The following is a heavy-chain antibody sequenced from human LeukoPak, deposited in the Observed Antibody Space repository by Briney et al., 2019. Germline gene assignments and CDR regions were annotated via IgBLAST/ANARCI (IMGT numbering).Heavy chain of an antibody. J-gene: IGHJ4*02. V-gene: IGHV3-9*01. CDR3: AKALGLRFLEWSTFDY. CDR2: ISWNSGSI. D-gene: IGHD3-3*01. Sequence: GGSLRLSCAASGFTFDDYAVHWVRQAPGKGLEWVSGISWNSGSIGYADSVKGRFTISRDNAKNSLYLQMNSLRAEDTALYYCAKALGLRFLEWSTFDYWGQGTLVTVS. CDR1: GFTFDDYA.